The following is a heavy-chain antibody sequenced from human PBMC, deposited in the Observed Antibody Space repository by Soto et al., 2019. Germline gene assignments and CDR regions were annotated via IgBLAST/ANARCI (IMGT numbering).Heavy chain of an antibody. D-gene: IGHD3-10*01. CDR2: IYHSGST. Sequence: QVQLQESGPGLVKPSGTLSLTCAVSGGSISSSNWWSWVRQPPGKGLEWIGEIYHSGSTNYNPSLRSRVTISVDKAKNQFSLKLSSVTDADTAVYYCARLGGRYYGSGSYDYWGQGTLVTVSS. V-gene: IGHV4-4*02. J-gene: IGHJ4*02. CDR3: ARLGGRYYGSGSYDY. CDR1: GGSISSSNW.